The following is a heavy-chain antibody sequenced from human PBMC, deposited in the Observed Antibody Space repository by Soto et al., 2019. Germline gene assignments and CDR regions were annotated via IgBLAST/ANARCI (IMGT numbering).Heavy chain of an antibody. D-gene: IGHD5-12*01. CDR1: GGIFISYS. CDR2: IIQMAGMT. Sequence: QVQLVQSGAEVKKPGSSVKVSCKASGGIFISYSISLVRQAPAQGLEWMGRIIQMAGMTNYAQRFQGRVTITADKSTSTAYMELTSLSYEDTGIYYCARGDSGYAYAFYIWGHGTLVTVSS. CDR3: ARGDSGYAYAFYI. J-gene: IGHJ3*02. V-gene: IGHV1-69*02.